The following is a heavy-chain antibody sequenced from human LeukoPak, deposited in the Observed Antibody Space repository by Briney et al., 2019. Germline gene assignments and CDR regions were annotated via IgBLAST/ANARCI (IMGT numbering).Heavy chain of an antibody. D-gene: IGHD3-3*01. Sequence: GASVKVSCKASGYTFVNYGISWMRQAPGQGLEWMGWISAYNGNTNYAQKLQGRVTMTTDTSTSTAYMELRSLRSDDTAVYYCARDSLDFWSGYKYWGQGTLVTVSS. V-gene: IGHV1-18*01. CDR3: ARDSLDFWSGYKY. CDR1: GYTFVNYG. CDR2: ISAYNGNT. J-gene: IGHJ4*02.